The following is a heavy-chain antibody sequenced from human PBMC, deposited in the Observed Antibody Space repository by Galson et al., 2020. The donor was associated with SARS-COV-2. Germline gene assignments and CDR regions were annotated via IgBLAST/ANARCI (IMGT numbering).Heavy chain of an antibody. CDR2: ISYDGSNK. V-gene: IGHV3-30*03. D-gene: IGHD1-26*01. Sequence: SLRLSCAASGFTFSSYGMHWVRQAPGKGLEWVAVISYDGSNKYYADSVKGRFTISRDNSKNTLYLQMNSLRAEDTAVYYCARPRSGSYFYYFDYWGQGTLVTVSS. J-gene: IGHJ4*02. CDR1: GFTFSSYG. CDR3: ARPRSGSYFYYFDY.